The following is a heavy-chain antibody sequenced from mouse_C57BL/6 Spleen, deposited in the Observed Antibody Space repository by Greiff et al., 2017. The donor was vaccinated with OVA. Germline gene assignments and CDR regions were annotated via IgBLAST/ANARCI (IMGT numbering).Heavy chain of an antibody. CDR2: ILPGSGST. Sequence: QVQLKESGAELMKPGASVKLSCKATGYTFTGYWIEWVKQRPGHGLEWIGEILPGSGSTNYNEKFKGKATFTADTSSNTAYMQLSSLTTEDSAIYYCAREGTGTWCAYWGQGTLVTVSA. CDR1: GYTFTGYW. J-gene: IGHJ3*01. CDR3: AREGTGTWCAY. V-gene: IGHV1-9*01. D-gene: IGHD4-1*01.